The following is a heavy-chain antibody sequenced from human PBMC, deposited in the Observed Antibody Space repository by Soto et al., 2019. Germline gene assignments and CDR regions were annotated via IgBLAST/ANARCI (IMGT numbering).Heavy chain of an antibody. CDR2: ISGSGVNT. Sequence: GGSLRLSCAASGFIFSSYAMHWVRQAPGKGQGWVAGISGSGVNTYYADSVRGRFTISRDNSRNTLYLQMNSLRAEDTAFDYCVKDESINWYSGHFRHRGQGSRVTVA. D-gene: IGHD6-13*01. J-gene: IGHJ1*01. CDR1: GFIFSSYA. V-gene: IGHV3-23*01. CDR3: VKDESINWYSGHFRH.